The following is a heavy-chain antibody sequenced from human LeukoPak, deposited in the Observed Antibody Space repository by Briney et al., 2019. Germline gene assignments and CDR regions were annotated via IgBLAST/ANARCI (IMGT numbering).Heavy chain of an antibody. D-gene: IGHD3-3*01. CDR1: GGSINYYY. CDR2: IYYSGGT. J-gene: IGHJ6*02. Sequence: SETLSLTCTVSGGSINYYYWMWIRQPPGKGLEWIGYIYYSGGTHYNPSLKSRVTMLVDTSKNQFSLKLTAVTAADTAVYYCARTIFDYYGMDVWGQGTTVTVSS. CDR3: ARTIFDYYGMDV. V-gene: IGHV4-59*01.